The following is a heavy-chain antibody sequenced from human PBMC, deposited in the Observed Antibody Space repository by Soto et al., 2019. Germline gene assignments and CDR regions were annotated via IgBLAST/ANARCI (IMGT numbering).Heavy chain of an antibody. CDR3: ARGATATTARGAFDI. CDR1: AGSISSPGYY. Sequence: QVQLQESGPGLMKPSQTLSLTCSVSAGSISSPGYYWSWILQHPGKGLEWLGYIFHTGSTDYNPSLKSRLTMSVDTSKSQFSLKLTSVTAADTALYYCARGATATTARGAFDIWGQGTMVTVSS. J-gene: IGHJ3*02. CDR2: IFHTGST. V-gene: IGHV4-31*03. D-gene: IGHD1-1*01.